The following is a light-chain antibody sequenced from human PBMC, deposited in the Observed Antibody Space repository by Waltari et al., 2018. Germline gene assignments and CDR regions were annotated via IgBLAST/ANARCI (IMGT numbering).Light chain of an antibody. CDR2: EGS. CDR3: CSYATYSPVL. Sequence: QSALTHTASDTGSPRPLITTLCTGSSHGFGPTYLAPWYQHHPGKAPKLIIYEGSKRPSGISNRFSGFRAGNMASLTISGLQAEDEADYYCCSYATYSPVLLGGGTKLTVL. J-gene: IGLJ2*01. V-gene: IGLV2-23*01. CDR1: SHGFGPTYL.